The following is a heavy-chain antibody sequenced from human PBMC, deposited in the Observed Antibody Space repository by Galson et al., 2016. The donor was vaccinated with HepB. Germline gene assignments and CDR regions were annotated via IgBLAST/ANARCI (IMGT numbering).Heavy chain of an antibody. D-gene: IGHD6-19*01. CDR3: SRARVACATRWLAY. CDR1: GGTFSNYA. J-gene: IGHJ4*02. V-gene: IGHV1-69*06. Sequence: SVKVSCKASGGTFSNYAITWVRQAPGQGLEWMGGIIPIVGPADYAQQFQGRVTITADKSTSTAYMEMSTLRSEDTALFSCSRARVACATRWLAYWGQGTLVTVSS. CDR2: IIPIVGPA.